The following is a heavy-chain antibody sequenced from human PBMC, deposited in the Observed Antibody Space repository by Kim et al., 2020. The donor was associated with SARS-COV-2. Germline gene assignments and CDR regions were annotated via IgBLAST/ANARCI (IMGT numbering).Heavy chain of an antibody. Sequence: SETLSLTCAVSGGSISSSNWWSWVRQPPGKGLEWIGEIYHSGSTNYNPSLKSRVTISVDKSKNQFSLKLSSVTAADTAVYYCAREGSGITGTMDVWGQGTTVTVSS. CDR1: GGSISSSNW. CDR3: AREGSGITGTMDV. CDR2: IYHSGST. D-gene: IGHD1-20*01. J-gene: IGHJ6*02. V-gene: IGHV4-4*02.